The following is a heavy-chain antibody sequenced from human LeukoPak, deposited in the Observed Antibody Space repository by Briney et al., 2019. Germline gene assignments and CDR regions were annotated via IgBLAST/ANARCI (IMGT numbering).Heavy chain of an antibody. CDR2: IIPIFGTA. CDR1: GGTFSSYA. D-gene: IGHD6-13*01. J-gene: IGHJ3*02. CDR3: ARGNRLYTSSWSSLAFDI. V-gene: IGHV1-69*05. Sequence: SVKVPCKASGGTFSSYAISWVRQAPGQGLEWMGGIIPIFGTANYAQKFQGRVTITTDESTSTAYMELRSLRSDDTAVYYCARGNRLYTSSWSSLAFDIWGQGTMVTVS.